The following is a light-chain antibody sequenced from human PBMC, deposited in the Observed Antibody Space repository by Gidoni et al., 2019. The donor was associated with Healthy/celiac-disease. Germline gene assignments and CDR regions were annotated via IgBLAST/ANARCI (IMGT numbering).Light chain of an antibody. J-gene: IGKJ2*02. CDR2: AAS. Sequence: DIQMTQSPSSLSASVGARVTITCRASQSISSYVNWYQQKPGKAPQLLIYAASSLQSGVPSRFSGSGSGTDFTLTISSLQPEDFATYYCQQSYSTPRTFGQGTKLEIK. CDR3: QQSYSTPRT. CDR1: QSISSY. V-gene: IGKV1-39*01.